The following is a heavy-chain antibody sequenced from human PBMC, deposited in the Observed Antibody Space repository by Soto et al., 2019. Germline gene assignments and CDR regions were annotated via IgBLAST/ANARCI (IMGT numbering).Heavy chain of an antibody. CDR3: TRLVGDFKGYYPSWFDP. J-gene: IGHJ5*02. CDR1: GYSFANYW. Sequence: PGESLKISCKGSGYSFANYWSAWVRQMPGKGLEWMGILYPRDSDTRYSPSFQGQVTISLDKSINTAYLQWASLQASDTAVYYCTRLVGDFKGYYPSWFDPWGQGTLVTVAS. V-gene: IGHV5-51*01. CDR2: LYPRDSDT. D-gene: IGHD3-10*01.